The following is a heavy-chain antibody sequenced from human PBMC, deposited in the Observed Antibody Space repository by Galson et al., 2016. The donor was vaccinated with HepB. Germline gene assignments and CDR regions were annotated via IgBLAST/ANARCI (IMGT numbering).Heavy chain of an antibody. CDR2: IYSGNNA. CDR3: ARAGSRVGFCLRFGYFEP. D-gene: IGHD3-9*01. V-gene: IGHV3-53*01. CDR1: GFSVSQNY. Sequence: SLRLSCAVSGFSVSQNYMTWVRQAPGKGLEWLSVIYSGNNAYYADSVKGRFTISRDNFRNTLHLQISSLRAEDTAVYYCARAGSRVGFCLRFGYFEPWGQGTLVTVSA. J-gene: IGHJ4*02.